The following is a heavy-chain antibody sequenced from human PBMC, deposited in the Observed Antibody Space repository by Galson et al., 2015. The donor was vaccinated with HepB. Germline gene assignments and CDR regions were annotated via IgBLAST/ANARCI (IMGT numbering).Heavy chain of an antibody. CDR2: ISSYGGTT. D-gene: IGHD6-13*01. V-gene: IGHV3-23*01. Sequence: SLRLSCAASGFTFSSYAMSWVRQAPGKGLEWVSAISSYGGTTYYADSVKGRFTTSRDNSKNTLYLQMNSLRAEDTAVYYCAKGGSTSWYDYWGQGTLVTVSS. CDR1: GFTFSSYA. J-gene: IGHJ4*02. CDR3: AKGGSTSWYDY.